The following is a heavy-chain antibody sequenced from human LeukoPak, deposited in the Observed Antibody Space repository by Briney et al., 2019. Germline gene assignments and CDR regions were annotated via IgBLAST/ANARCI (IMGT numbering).Heavy chain of an antibody. CDR2: ISYDGSNK. CDR1: GFTFSSYG. V-gene: IGHV3-30*18. Sequence: GRSLRLSCAASGFTFSSYGIHWVRQAPGKGLEWVAVISYDGSNKYYVDFVKGRFTISRDNSKNTLYLQMNSLRAEDTAVYYCAKDSGGYTYIFDYWGQGTLVTVSS. CDR3: AKDSGGYTYIFDY. J-gene: IGHJ4*02. D-gene: IGHD5-18*01.